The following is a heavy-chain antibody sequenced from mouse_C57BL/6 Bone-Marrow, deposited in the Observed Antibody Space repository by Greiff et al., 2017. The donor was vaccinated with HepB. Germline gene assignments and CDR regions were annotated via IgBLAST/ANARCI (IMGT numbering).Heavy chain of an antibody. V-gene: IGHV5-15*01. CDR1: GFTFSDYG. CDR2: ISNLAYSI. J-gene: IGHJ2*01. D-gene: IGHD2-4*01. Sequence: DVQLVESGGGLVQPGGSLKLSCAASGFTFSDYGMAWVRQAPRKGPEWVAFISNLAYSIYYADTVTGRFTISRENAKNTPYLEMSSLRSEDTAMYYCASVYYDTTGDYFDYWGQGTTLTVSS. CDR3: ASVYYDTTGDYFDY.